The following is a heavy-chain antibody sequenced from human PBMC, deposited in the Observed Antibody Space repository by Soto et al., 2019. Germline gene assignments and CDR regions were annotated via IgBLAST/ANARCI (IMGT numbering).Heavy chain of an antibody. CDR3: ARGRYCLTGRCFPNWFDS. V-gene: IGHV4-30-4*01. D-gene: IGHD2-15*01. J-gene: IGHJ5*01. Sequence: ASETLSLTCSVSGDSISTVDYFWAWIRQPPGQALEYIGYIYKSTTTYYNPSFESRVAISLDTSKSQFSLTVTSVTAADTAVYFCARGRYCLTGRCFPNWFDSWGQGTLVTVSS. CDR1: GDSISTVDYF. CDR2: IYKSTTT.